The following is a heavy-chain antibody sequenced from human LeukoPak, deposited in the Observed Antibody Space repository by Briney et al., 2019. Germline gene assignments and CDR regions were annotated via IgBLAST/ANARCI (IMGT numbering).Heavy chain of an antibody. V-gene: IGHV1-69*04. CDR1: GGTFSSYA. D-gene: IGHD3-22*01. CDR2: IIPILGIA. J-gene: IGHJ4*02. CDR3: AREGVHYYDSSGYGPIYYDY. Sequence: SVKVSCKASGGTFSSYAISWVRQAPGQGLEWMGRIIPILGIANYAQKFQGRVTITADKSTSTAYMELSSLRSEDTAVYYCAREGVHYYDSSGYGPIYYDYWGQGTLVTVSS.